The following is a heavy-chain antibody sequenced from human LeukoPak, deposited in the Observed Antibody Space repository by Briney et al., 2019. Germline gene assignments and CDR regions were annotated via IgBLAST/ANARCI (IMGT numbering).Heavy chain of an antibody. CDR2: INHSGST. D-gene: IGHD6-6*01. Sequence: SETLSLTCAVYGGSFSGYYWSWIRQPPGKGLEWIGEINHSGSTNYNPSLKSRVTISVDTSKNQFSLKLSSVTAADTAVYYCARGQHSEYSSSFSLTRTPHPFDYWGQGTLVTVSS. V-gene: IGHV4-34*01. J-gene: IGHJ4*02. CDR1: GGSFSGYY. CDR3: ARGQHSEYSSSFSLTRTPHPFDY.